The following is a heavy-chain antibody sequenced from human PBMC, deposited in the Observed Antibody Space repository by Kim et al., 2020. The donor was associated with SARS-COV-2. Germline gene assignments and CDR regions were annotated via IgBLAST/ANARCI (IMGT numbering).Heavy chain of an antibody. Sequence: GGSLRLSCAASGFTLRSYWINWVRQAPGKVLVWVSRIGGDGISTHYADSVKGRSTVSRDNDDNTVYLQMNSLRADDTAVYDCARGMFKTGFDVWGTGTTVSVSS. D-gene: IGHD3-10*02. CDR1: GFTLRSYW. CDR2: IGGDGIST. J-gene: IGHJ6*04. V-gene: IGHV3-74*01. CDR3: ARGMFKTGFDV.